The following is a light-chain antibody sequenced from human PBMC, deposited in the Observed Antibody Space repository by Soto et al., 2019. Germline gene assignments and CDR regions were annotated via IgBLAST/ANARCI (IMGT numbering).Light chain of an antibody. CDR3: QQCNNWPRT. CDR2: GAS. Sequence: EIVMTQSPATLSVSLGERATLSCRASQSISSNLAWYQHKPGQAPRLLIYGASTRATGIPARFSGSGSGTEFTLTISSLQSEDFAVYYCQQCNNWPRTFGQGTNVEIK. J-gene: IGKJ1*01. CDR1: QSISSN. V-gene: IGKV3-15*01.